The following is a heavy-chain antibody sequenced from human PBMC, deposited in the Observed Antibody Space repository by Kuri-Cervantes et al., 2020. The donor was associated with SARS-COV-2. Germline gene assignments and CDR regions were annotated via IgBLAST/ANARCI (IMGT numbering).Heavy chain of an antibody. CDR3: ASSRLDCSSTSCPTGYYYYMDV. D-gene: IGHD2-2*01. V-gene: IGHV1-69*13. CDR1: GGTFSSYA. J-gene: IGHJ6*03. Sequence: SVKVSCKASGGTFSSYAISWVRQAPGQGLEWMGGIIPILGTANYAQKFQGRVTITADESTSTAYMELSSLRSEDTAVYYCASSRLDCSSTSCPTGYYYYMDVWGKGTTVTVSS. CDR2: IIPILGTA.